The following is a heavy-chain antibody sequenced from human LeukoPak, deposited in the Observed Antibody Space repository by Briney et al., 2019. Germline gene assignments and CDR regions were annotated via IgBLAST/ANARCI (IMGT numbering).Heavy chain of an antibody. Sequence: GGSLRLSCAASGFTFSSYWMSWVRQAPGKGLEWVANIKQDGSEKYYVDSVKGRFTISRDNAKNSLYLQMNSLRAEDTAVYYCARASRGIAAFVAFDIWGQGTMVTVSS. CDR1: GFTFSSYW. V-gene: IGHV3-7*01. CDR2: IKQDGSEK. J-gene: IGHJ3*02. CDR3: ARASRGIAAFVAFDI. D-gene: IGHD6-25*01.